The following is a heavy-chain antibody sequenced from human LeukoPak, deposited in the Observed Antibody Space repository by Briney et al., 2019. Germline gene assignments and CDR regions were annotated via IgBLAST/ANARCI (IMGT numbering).Heavy chain of an antibody. CDR1: GFIFSTSW. Sequence: GGSLRLSCTASGFIFSTSWMTWVRQAPGKGLEWVANINLDGSEKYYGDSVKGRFTISRDNAKNSLYLQMNSLRAEDTAVYYCARGITSGPRRYDVRNFDYWGQGTPVTVSS. CDR3: ARGITSGPRRYDVRNFDY. D-gene: IGHD5-12*01. CDR2: INLDGSEK. J-gene: IGHJ4*02. V-gene: IGHV3-7*01.